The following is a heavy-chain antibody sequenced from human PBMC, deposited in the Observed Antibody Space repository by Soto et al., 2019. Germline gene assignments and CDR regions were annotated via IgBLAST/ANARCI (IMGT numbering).Heavy chain of an antibody. CDR1: GFSLSNARMG. V-gene: IGHV2-26*01. CDR2: ILSNDEK. D-gene: IGHD3-22*01. Sequence: QVTLKESGPVLVKPTETLTLTCTVSGFSLSNARMGVSWIRQPPGKALEWLAHILSNDEKSYSTSLKTRLTISMDTSKSQVVLNMTNTDPVDTATYYCARMLAVNYYYYYMDLWGKGTTVIVSS. J-gene: IGHJ6*03. CDR3: ARMLAVNYYYYYMDL.